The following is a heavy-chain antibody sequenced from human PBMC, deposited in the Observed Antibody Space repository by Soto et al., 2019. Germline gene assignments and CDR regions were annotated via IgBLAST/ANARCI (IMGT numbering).Heavy chain of an antibody. J-gene: IGHJ6*02. CDR1: GFTFSSYW. Sequence: PGGSLRLSCAASGFTFSSYWMSWVRQAPGKGLEWVANIKQDGSEKYYVDSVKGRFTISRDNAKNSLYLQMNSLRAEDTAVYYCARESIVLMVYAIPPTYYYYGMDAWGQGTTVTVSS. CDR3: ARESIVLMVYAIPPTYYYYGMDA. CDR2: IKQDGSEK. D-gene: IGHD2-8*01. V-gene: IGHV3-7*05.